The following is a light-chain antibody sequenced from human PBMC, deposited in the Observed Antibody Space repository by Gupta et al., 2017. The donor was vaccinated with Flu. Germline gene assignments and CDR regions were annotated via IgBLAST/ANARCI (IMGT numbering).Light chain of an antibody. CDR3: GTWDNSRNVARV. V-gene: IGLV1-51*02. CDR1: TPNIGANY. Sequence: QSVLTQPPSVSAAPGKTVTISCSGSTPNIGANYVSWYQQLPGTAPSLLIYENNKRHSGMPDRCSGSKSGTSATLDITELQTGDEADYYCGTWDNSRNVARVFGGGTRLTVL. J-gene: IGLJ3*02. CDR2: ENN.